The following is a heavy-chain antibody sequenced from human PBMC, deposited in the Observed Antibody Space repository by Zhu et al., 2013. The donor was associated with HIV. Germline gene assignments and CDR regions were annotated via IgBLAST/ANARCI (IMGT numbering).Heavy chain of an antibody. D-gene: IGHD6-6*01. CDR3: ARWVTSIAARRGSFDY. CDR1: GGTFSSYT. J-gene: IGHJ4*02. CDR2: IIPILGIA. Sequence: QVQLVQSGAEVKKPGSSVKVSCKASGGTFSSYTISWVRQAPGQGLEWMGRIIPILGIANYAQKFQGRVTITADKSTSTAYMELSSLRSEDTAVYYCARWVTSIAARRGSFDYWGQGTLVTVSS. V-gene: IGHV1-69*02.